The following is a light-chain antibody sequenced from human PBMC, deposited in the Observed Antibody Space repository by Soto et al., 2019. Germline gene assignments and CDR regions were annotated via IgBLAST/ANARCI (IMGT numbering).Light chain of an antibody. CDR2: DAS. CDR1: QSVNRY. V-gene: IGKV3-11*01. J-gene: IGKJ1*01. Sequence: ETVLTQSPATLSLSPGDRATLSCRASQSVNRYLAWYQQKPGQAPRLLIYDASNRATGIPARFSGSGSGTDFTLTISSLEPEDFAVYYCQQRTNWPPWTLGQGTRVEIK. CDR3: QQRTNWPPWT.